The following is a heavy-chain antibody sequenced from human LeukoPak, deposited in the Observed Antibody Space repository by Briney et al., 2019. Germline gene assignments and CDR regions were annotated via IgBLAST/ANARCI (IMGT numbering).Heavy chain of an antibody. CDR3: AKDQSPLRYFDWPARRSNWFDP. J-gene: IGHJ5*02. V-gene: IGHV3-48*04. Sequence: GGSLRLSCAASGFTFSSYSMNWVRQAPGKGLEWVSYISSSSSTIYYADSVKGRFTISRDNAKNSLYLQMNSLRAEDTALYYCAKDQSPLRYFDWPARRSNWFDPWGQGTLVTVSS. D-gene: IGHD3-9*01. CDR1: GFTFSSYS. CDR2: ISSSSSTI.